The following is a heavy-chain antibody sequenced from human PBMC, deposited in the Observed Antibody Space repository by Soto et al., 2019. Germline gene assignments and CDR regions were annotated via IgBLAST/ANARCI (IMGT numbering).Heavy chain of an antibody. J-gene: IGHJ2*01. Sequence: GGSLRLSCAASGFTFSIYALTWVRQAPGKGLECVSAIGTGDRTYFGDSVRGRFTISRDNSKNTVYLQMNSLRADDTAVYYCAKDGPPTEIGPQGYFDLWGRGTLVTVYS. D-gene: IGHD2-21*01. CDR3: AKDGPPTEIGPQGYFDL. CDR1: GFTFSIYA. CDR2: IGTGDRT. V-gene: IGHV3-23*01.